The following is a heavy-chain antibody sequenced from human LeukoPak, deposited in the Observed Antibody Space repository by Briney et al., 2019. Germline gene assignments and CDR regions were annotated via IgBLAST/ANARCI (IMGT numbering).Heavy chain of an antibody. Sequence: GGSLRLSCAASGLTFSSYSMNWVRQAPGKGLEWVSSISSSSSYIYYADSVKGRFTISRDNSKNTVYLQMDSLRAEDTAVYYCAKSQRLWFGGNDAFHIWGQGTMVTVSS. CDR3: AKSQRLWFGGNDAFHI. D-gene: IGHD3-10*01. CDR2: ISSSSSYI. CDR1: GLTFSSYS. V-gene: IGHV3-21*04. J-gene: IGHJ3*02.